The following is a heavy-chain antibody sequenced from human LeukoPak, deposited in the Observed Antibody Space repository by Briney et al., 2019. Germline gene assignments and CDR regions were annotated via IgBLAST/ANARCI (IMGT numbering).Heavy chain of an antibody. CDR1: GGSISSGDYY. D-gene: IGHD3-3*01. V-gene: IGHV4-30-4*01. J-gene: IGHJ6*02. CDR2: IYYSGST. CDR3: ARVYGFWSGYYYYYYYGMDV. Sequence: SETLSLTCTVSGGSISSGDYYWSWIRQPPGKGLEWVGYIYYSGSTNYNPSLKSRVTISVDTSKNQFSLKLSSVTAADTAVYYCARVYGFWSGYYYYYYYGMDVWGQGTTVTVSS.